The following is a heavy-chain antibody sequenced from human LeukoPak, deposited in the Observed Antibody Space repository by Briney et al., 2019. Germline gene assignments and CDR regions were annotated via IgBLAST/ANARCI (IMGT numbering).Heavy chain of an antibody. Sequence: PSETLSLTCTVSGGSISSYYWSWIRQPPGKGLEWIGYIYYSGSTNYNPSLKSRVTISVDTSKNQFSLKLSSVTAAGTAVYYCARGGSPVGATNDYWGQGTLVTVSS. CDR3: ARGGSPVGATNDY. CDR2: IYYSGST. V-gene: IGHV4-59*01. D-gene: IGHD1-26*01. CDR1: GGSISSYY. J-gene: IGHJ4*02.